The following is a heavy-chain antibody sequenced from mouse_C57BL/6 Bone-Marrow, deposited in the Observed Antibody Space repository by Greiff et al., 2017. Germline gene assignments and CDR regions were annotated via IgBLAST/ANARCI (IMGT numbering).Heavy chain of an antibody. J-gene: IGHJ4*01. CDR3: DRGATTVVARYAMDY. V-gene: IGHV1-64*01. Sequence: QVQLQQPGAELVKPGASVKLSCKASGYTFTSYWMHWVKQRPGQGLEWIGRIHPNNGSTNYNAKFKGKDTLTVDTSSSTAYLQLSSLTSEVSAVFYYDRGATTVVARYAMDYWGQGTSVTVSS. CDR1: GYTFTSYW. CDR2: IHPNNGST. D-gene: IGHD1-1*01.